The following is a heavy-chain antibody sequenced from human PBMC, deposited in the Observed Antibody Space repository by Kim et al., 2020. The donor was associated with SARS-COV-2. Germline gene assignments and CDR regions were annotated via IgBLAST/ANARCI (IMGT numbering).Heavy chain of an antibody. Sequence: ASVKVSCKASGYTFTNYGISWVRQAPGQGLEWMGWISAYNGYTNYAQKLQGRVTMTRDTSTTTVYMELGSLRSDDTAVYYCARGSVVRGVIGLISPYDYYGMDGWGQGTTVTVS. D-gene: IGHD3-10*01. CDR2: ISAYNGYT. V-gene: IGHV1-18*01. J-gene: IGHJ6*02. CDR1: GYTFTNYG. CDR3: ARGSVVRGVIGLISPYDYYGMDG.